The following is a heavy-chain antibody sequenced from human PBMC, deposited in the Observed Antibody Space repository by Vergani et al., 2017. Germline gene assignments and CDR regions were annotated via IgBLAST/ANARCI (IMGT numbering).Heavy chain of an antibody. CDR1: GFSFSSYA. CDR3: ARSESHYYYYMDV. CDR2: ISSSGGGT. V-gene: IGHV3-23*01. J-gene: IGHJ6*03. Sequence: EVQLLESGGGLVQPGGSLRLSCAASGFSFSSYAMTWVRQAPGKGLEWVSGISSSGGGTSYVDSVKGRFTISRDNSKNTLFLQMNSLRAEDTAVYYCARSESHYYYYMDVWGKGTTVTVSS.